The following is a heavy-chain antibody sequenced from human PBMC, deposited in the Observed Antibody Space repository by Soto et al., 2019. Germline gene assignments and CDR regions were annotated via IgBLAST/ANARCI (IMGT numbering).Heavy chain of an antibody. CDR2: TSYDGSNK. V-gene: IGHV3-33*05. J-gene: IGHJ1*01. D-gene: IGHD3-16*01. Sequence: QVQLVESGGGVVQPGTSPRLSCVGSGFTFRSYVIHWVRQAPDKGLEWVALTSYDGSNKDYGDSVKGRFTISRDNSRNTVDLQMDSLRREDTALYYCARWGTTGGLDVWGQGTLVSVSS. CDR3: ARWGTTGGLDV. CDR1: GFTFRSYV.